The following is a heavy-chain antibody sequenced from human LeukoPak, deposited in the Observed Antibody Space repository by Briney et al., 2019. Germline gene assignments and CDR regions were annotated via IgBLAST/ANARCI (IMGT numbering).Heavy chain of an antibody. CDR2: IIPILGIA. CDR3: ARGIVVVPGDAFDI. J-gene: IGHJ3*02. Sequence: SVKVSCKASGGTFSSYAISWVRQAPGQGLEWMGRIIPILGIANYAQKFQGRVTITADKSTSTAYMELSSLRSEDTAVYYCARGIVVVPGDAFDIWGQGTMVTVSS. CDR1: GGTFSSYA. D-gene: IGHD2-2*01. V-gene: IGHV1-69*04.